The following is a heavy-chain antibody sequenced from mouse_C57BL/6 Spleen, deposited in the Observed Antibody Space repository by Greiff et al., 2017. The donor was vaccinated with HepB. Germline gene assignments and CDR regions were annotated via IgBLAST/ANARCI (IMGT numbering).Heavy chain of an antibody. J-gene: IGHJ2*01. V-gene: IGHV1-19*01. D-gene: IGHD1-1*01. CDR1: GYTFTDYY. CDR3: ARDIYYGSLYYFDY. Sequence: EVQLQQSGPVLVKPGASVKMSCKASGYTFTDYYMNWVKQSHGKSLEWIGVINPYNGGTSYNQKFKGKATLTVDKSSSKAYMELNSRTSEDSAVYYCARDIYYGSLYYFDYWGQGTTLTVSS. CDR2: INPYNGGT.